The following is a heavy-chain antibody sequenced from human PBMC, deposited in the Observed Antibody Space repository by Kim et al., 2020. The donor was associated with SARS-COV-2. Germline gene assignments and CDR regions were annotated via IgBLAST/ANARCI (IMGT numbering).Heavy chain of an antibody. Sequence: GGSLRLSCAASGFTFSSYEMNWVRQAPGKGLEWVSYISSSGSTIYYADSVKGRFTISRDNAKNSLYLQMNSLRAEDTAVYYCARDSALRTVRGVIVPFGYWGQGTLVTVSS. CDR1: GFTFSSYE. V-gene: IGHV3-48*03. J-gene: IGHJ4*02. CDR2: ISSSGSTI. CDR3: ARDSALRTVRGVIVPFGY. D-gene: IGHD3-10*01.